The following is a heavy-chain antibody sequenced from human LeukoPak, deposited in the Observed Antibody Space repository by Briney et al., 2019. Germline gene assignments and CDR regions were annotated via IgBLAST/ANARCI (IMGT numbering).Heavy chain of an antibody. CDR2: IYYSGNT. J-gene: IGHJ5*02. Sequence: SETLSLTCTVSGGSISSGSYYWGWIRQPPGKGLEWIGTIYYSGNTYYNPSLKSRVTMSVDMSKNQFSLMLSSVTAADTAVYYCARHLGNYLDWFDPWGQGTLVTVSS. CDR1: GGSISSGSYY. V-gene: IGHV4-39*01. D-gene: IGHD4-11*01. CDR3: ARHLGNYLDWFDP.